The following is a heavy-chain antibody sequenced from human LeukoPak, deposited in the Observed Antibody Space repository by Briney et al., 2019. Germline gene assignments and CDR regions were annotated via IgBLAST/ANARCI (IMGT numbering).Heavy chain of an antibody. V-gene: IGHV3-48*03. CDR1: GFTLSRYE. Sequence: GGSLRLSCAAFGFTLSRYEMNWVRQAPGKGLEWVSYISDSGRTVYYADSVKGRFTISRDSAKNSLYLRMNSLRAEDTAVYYCVRDHSGWSLDPWGQGTLVTVSS. CDR2: ISDSGRTV. J-gene: IGHJ5*02. CDR3: VRDHSGWSLDP. D-gene: IGHD6-19*01.